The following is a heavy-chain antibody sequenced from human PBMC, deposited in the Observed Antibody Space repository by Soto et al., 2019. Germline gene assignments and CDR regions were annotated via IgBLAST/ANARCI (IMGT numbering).Heavy chain of an antibody. V-gene: IGHV3-23*01. CDR3: ASAAREYYYYGMDV. CDR1: GFTFSSYA. Sequence: EVQLLESGGGLVQPGGSLRLSCAASGFTFSSYAMSWVRQAPGKGLDWVSAISGSAGSTYYADSVKGRFTISRDNSKNTLYLQMNSQRAEDTAVYYCASAAREYYYYGMDVWGQGTTVTVSS. CDR2: ISGSAGST. J-gene: IGHJ6*02.